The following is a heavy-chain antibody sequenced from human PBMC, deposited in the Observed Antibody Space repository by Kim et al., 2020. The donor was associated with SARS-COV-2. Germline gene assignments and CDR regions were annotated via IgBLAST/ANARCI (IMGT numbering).Heavy chain of an antibody. CDR1: GDSVSSNSAA. CDR2: TYYRSKWYN. CDR3: ARENPGYSSSWPAEPNFDY. J-gene: IGHJ4*02. Sequence: SQTLSLTCAISGDSVSSNSAAWNWIRQSPSRGLEWLGRTYYRSKWYNDYAVSVKSRITINPDTSKNQFSLQLNSVTPEDTAVYYCARENPGYSSSWPAEPNFDYWGQGTLVTVSS. D-gene: IGHD6-13*01. V-gene: IGHV6-1*01.